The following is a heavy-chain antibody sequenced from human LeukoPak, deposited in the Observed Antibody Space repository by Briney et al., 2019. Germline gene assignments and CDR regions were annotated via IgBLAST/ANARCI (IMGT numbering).Heavy chain of an antibody. CDR1: GYTFTGYY. Sequence: ASVKVPCKASGYTFTGYYMHWVRQAPGQGLEWMGRINPNSGGTNYAQKFQGRVTMTRDTSISTAYMELSRLRSDDTAVYYCARVSKSYCSGGSCYSIDYWGQGTLVTVSS. D-gene: IGHD2-15*01. J-gene: IGHJ4*02. CDR3: ARVSKSYCSGGSCYSIDY. CDR2: INPNSGGT. V-gene: IGHV1-2*06.